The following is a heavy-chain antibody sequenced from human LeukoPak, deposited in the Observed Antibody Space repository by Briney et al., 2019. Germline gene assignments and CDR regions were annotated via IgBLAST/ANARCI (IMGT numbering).Heavy chain of an antibody. D-gene: IGHD6-19*01. V-gene: IGHV3-74*01. CDR1: GFTFSSYW. Sequence: GGSLRLSCAASGFTFSSYWMHWVRQTPEKGLVWVSRINSDGSSTRYADSVKGRFTTSRDNAKNTLYLQMNSLRAEDTAVYYCARGMSVASSWFDPWGRGTLVTVSS. J-gene: IGHJ5*02. CDR3: ARGMSVASSWFDP. CDR2: INSDGSST.